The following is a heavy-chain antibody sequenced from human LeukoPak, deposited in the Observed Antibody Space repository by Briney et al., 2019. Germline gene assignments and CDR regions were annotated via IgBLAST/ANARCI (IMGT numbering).Heavy chain of an antibody. CDR2: IDWNGGST. V-gene: IGHV3-20*04. Sequence: GGSLRLSCAASGFTFDDYGMSWVRQAPGKGLEWVSGIDWNGGSTGYADSVKGRFTISRDNSKNTLYLQMNSLKTEDAAVYYCTTDSTYYDFWSGRPLYYMDVWGKGTTVTVSS. J-gene: IGHJ6*03. CDR1: GFTFDDYG. D-gene: IGHD3-3*01. CDR3: TTDSTYYDFWSGRPLYYMDV.